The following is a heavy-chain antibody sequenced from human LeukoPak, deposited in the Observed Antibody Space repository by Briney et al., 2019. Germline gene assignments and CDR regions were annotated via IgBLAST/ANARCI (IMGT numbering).Heavy chain of an antibody. D-gene: IGHD3-22*01. CDR1: GFTFSSYS. CDR3: ASSHDSSGND. V-gene: IGHV3-7*01. J-gene: IGHJ4*02. CDR2: IKNGGSHK. Sequence: GGSLRLSCAASGFTFSSYSMNWVRQAPGKGLEWVANIKNGGSHKYYVDSVKGRFTISRDNAKNSVYLEMNNLRADDTAVYFCASSHDSSGNDWGQGTMVTVSS.